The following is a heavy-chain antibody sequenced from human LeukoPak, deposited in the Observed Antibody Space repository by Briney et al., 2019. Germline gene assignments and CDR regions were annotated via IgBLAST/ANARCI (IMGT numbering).Heavy chain of an antibody. CDR1: GFTFSSYS. V-gene: IGHV3-48*04. CDR2: ISSGGTTI. CDR3: ARVRGGVTYGQTDI. D-gene: IGHD3-10*01. Sequence: GGSLRLSCAASGFTFSSYSMNWVRQAPGKGLEWVSYISSGGTTIYYADSVKGRLTISRDNAKNSLYLQMHSLRAEDTAIYYCARVRGGVTYGQTDIWGQGTLVTVSS. J-gene: IGHJ4*02.